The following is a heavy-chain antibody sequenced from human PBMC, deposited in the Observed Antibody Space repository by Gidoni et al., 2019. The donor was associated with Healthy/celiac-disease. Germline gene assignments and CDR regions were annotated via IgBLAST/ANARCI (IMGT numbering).Heavy chain of an antibody. Sequence: EVPLVEYGGGLVKPGGSLRVTWAASGFTFSSYSMNWVRQAPGKGLEWVSSIISSSSYISYADSVKGRFTIFRDNAKNSLYLQMNSLRAEDTAVYYCARARVSGYDSIDYWGQGTLVTVSS. J-gene: IGHJ4*02. V-gene: IGHV3-21*01. CDR2: IISSSSYI. CDR1: GFTFSSYS. D-gene: IGHD5-12*01. CDR3: ARARVSGYDSIDY.